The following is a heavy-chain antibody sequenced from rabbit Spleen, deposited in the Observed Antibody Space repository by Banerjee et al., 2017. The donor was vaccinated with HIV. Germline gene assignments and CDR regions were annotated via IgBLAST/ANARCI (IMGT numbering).Heavy chain of an antibody. V-gene: IGHV1S43*01. CDR3: ARAIVPWLGLTRLDL. J-gene: IGHJ3*01. D-gene: IGHD4-1*01. CDR1: GISFGISDY. Sequence: QQQLEESGGGLVKPGGTLTLTCKASGISFGISDYMCWVRQAPGKGLEWIACIDAGSSGSTDYASWVNGRFTISSDNAQSTVDLKMTSLTAADTATYFCARAIVPWLGLTRLDLWGQGTLVTVS. CDR2: IDAGSSGST.